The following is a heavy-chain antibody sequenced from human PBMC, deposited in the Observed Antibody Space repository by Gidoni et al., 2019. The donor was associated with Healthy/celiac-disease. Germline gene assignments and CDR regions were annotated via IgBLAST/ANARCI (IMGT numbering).Heavy chain of an antibody. CDR3: AKEGGVATSDY. D-gene: IGHD5-12*01. V-gene: IGHV3-30*18. Sequence: QVQLVESGGGVVQPGRSLRLSCAASGFTFSSYGMHWVRQAPGKGLEWVAVISYDGSNKYDADSVKCRFTIYRDNSKNTLYLQMNSLRAEDTAVYYCAKEGGVATSDYWGQGTLVTVSS. J-gene: IGHJ4*02. CDR1: GFTFSSYG. CDR2: ISYDGSNK.